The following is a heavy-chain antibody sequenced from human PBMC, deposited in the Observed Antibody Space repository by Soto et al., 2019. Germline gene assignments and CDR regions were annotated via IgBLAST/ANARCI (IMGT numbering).Heavy chain of an antibody. V-gene: IGHV4-39*07. CDR1: GASITDNRYH. CDR2: VYYSGQT. J-gene: IGHJ5*02. CDR3: ARAHPLRYFDWLLSWFDP. Sequence: SETLSLTCSVSGASITDNRYHWGWTRQPPGKGLEWIGTVYYSGQTYYNPSLKSRVTISVDTSKNQFSLKLSSVTAADTAVYYCARAHPLRYFDWLLSWFDPWGQGTLVTVSS. D-gene: IGHD3-9*01.